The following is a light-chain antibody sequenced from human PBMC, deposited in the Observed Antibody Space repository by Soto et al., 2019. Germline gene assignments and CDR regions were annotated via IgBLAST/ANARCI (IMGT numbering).Light chain of an antibody. CDR1: SSDVGGYNY. V-gene: IGLV2-14*01. Sequence: QSVLTQPASVSGSPGQSITISCTGTSSDVGGYNYVSWYQQHPGKAPKLMIYDVSNRPSGVSNRFSGSKSGNTASLTISGLQAYDEADYYCSSYTSSITGYVFGTRTMVPVL. CDR3: SSYTSSITGYV. J-gene: IGLJ1*01. CDR2: DVS.